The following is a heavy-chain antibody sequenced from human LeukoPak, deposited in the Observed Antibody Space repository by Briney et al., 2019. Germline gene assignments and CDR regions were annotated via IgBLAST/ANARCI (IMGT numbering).Heavy chain of an antibody. V-gene: IGHV1-69*04. Sequence: ASVKVSCKASGGTFSSYAISWVRQAPGQGLEWMGRIIPILGIANYAQKFQGRVTITADKSTSTAYMELSSLRSEDTAVYYCARRKISGWYDAFDIWGQGTMVTVSS. CDR3: ARRKISGWYDAFDI. CDR2: IIPILGIA. D-gene: IGHD6-19*01. J-gene: IGHJ3*02. CDR1: GGTFSSYA.